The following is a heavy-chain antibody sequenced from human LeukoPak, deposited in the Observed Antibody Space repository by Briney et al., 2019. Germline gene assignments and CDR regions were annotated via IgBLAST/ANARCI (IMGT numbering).Heavy chain of an antibody. Sequence: ASVKVSCKASGYTFTGYGISWVRQAPGQGLEWMGWISAYNGNTNYARKLQGRVTMTTDTSTSTAYMELRSLRSDDTAVYYCARSYYGGNSGDYWGQGTLVTVSS. CDR3: ARSYYGGNSGDY. D-gene: IGHD4-23*01. V-gene: IGHV1-18*01. J-gene: IGHJ4*02. CDR2: ISAYNGNT. CDR1: GYTFTGYG.